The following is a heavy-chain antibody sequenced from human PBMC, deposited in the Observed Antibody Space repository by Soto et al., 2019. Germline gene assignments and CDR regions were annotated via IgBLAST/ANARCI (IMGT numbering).Heavy chain of an antibody. CDR3: ARDGNGYYDMDV. D-gene: IGHD1-1*01. CDR1: GGTFSSIT. J-gene: IGHJ6*03. V-gene: IGHV1-69*08. CDR2: IIPILGIA. Sequence: QVQLVQSGAEVKKPGSSVKVSCKASGGTFSSITISWVRQALGQGLEWMGRIIPILGIANYAQKFQGRVTITADKSTSTAYMELSSLISEYTAVYYCARDGNGYYDMDVWGKGTTVTVSS.